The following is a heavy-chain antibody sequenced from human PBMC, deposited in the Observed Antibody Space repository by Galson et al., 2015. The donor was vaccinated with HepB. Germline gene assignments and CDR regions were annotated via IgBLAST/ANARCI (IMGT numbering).Heavy chain of an antibody. D-gene: IGHD3-16*02. V-gene: IGHV3-30-3*01. Sequence: SLRLSCAASGFTFSNYVMHWVRQAPGKGLEWVAVISYEGNNKYYADSVKSRFTISRDNSKSMVSLQMNSLRPDDTAVYYCARGRLGELSFPHYWGQGTLVTVSS. J-gene: IGHJ4*02. CDR1: GFTFSNYV. CDR2: ISYEGNNK. CDR3: ARGRLGELSFPHY.